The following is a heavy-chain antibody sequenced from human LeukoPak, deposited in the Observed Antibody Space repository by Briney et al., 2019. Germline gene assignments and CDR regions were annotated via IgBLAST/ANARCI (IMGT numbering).Heavy chain of an antibody. CDR1: GYTFSSCA. D-gene: IGHD3-22*01. J-gene: IGHJ4*02. CDR2: IDTKTGNP. CDR3: AIHPSDSSGYFSY. Sequence: ASVKVSCKVSGYTFSSCAINWVRQAPGQGLEYMGWIDTKTGNPTYAQGFTGRFVFSLDTSVSTAYLQIGSLKAEDTAVYYCAIHPSDSSGYFSYWGQGALVTVSS. V-gene: IGHV7-4-1*01.